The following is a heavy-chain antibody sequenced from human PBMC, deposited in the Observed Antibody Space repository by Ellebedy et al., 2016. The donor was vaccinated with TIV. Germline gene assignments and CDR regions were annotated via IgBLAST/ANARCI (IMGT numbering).Heavy chain of an antibody. J-gene: IGHJ4*02. CDR2: IKQDGSEK. CDR1: GFTFSSYW. Sequence: GGSLRLXXAASGFTFSSYWMNWVRQAPGKGLEWVANIKQDGSEKYYVGSVTGRFSISRDNAKNALYLQMNNLRGEDTAVYFCAREDYWRFDLWGQGILVSVSS. V-gene: IGHV3-7*01. D-gene: IGHD2-8*02. CDR3: AREDYWRFDL.